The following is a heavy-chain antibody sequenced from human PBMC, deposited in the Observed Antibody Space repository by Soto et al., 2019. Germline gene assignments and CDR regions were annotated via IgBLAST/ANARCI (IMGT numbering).Heavy chain of an antibody. CDR2: IWYDGNNK. V-gene: IGHV3-33*01. Sequence: QVQLVESGGGVVQPGRSLRLSCAASGFTFSTYGMHWVRQAPGKGLEWVAVIWYDGNNKYYADSVKGRFSISRDNSKDTPFLQMKRLGGEGRGGDYCAARIAAATMFDYWGRGTLVTVSS. CDR3: AARIAAATMFDY. CDR1: GFTFSTYG. J-gene: IGHJ4*02. D-gene: IGHD6-13*01.